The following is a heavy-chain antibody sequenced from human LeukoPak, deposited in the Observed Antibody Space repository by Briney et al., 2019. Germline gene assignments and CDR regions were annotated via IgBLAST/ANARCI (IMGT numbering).Heavy chain of an antibody. Sequence: SETLSLTCAVYGGSFSGYYWSWIRQPPGKGLEWIGEINHSGSTNYNSSLKSRVTISVDTSKNQFSLKLSSVTAADTAVYYCASGGWNRRNDYWGQGTLVTVSS. J-gene: IGHJ4*02. CDR2: INHSGST. V-gene: IGHV4-34*01. CDR1: GGSFSGYY. CDR3: ASGGWNRRNDY. D-gene: IGHD6-19*01.